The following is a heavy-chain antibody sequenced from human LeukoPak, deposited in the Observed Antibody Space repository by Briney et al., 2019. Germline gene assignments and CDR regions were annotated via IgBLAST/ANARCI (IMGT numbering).Heavy chain of an antibody. V-gene: IGHV3-23*01. CDR1: GFTFSSYA. D-gene: IGHD2-21*02. J-gene: IGHJ1*01. CDR2: ISGSGGST. CDR3: AKDLFPVVVTASPAEYFQH. Sequence: GGSLRLSCAASGFTFSSYAMSWVRQAPGKGLEWVSAISGSGGSTYYADSVKGRFTISRDDSKNTLYLQMNSLRAEDTAVYYCAKDLFPVVVTASPAEYFQHWGQGTLVTVSS.